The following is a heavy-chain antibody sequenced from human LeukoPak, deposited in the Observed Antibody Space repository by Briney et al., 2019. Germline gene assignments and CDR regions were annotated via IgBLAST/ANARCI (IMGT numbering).Heavy chain of an antibody. J-gene: IGHJ4*02. V-gene: IGHV3-23*01. CDR3: AKDAPQQLAERWPYYFDY. Sequence: PGGSLRLSCAASGFTFSSYGMSWVRQAPGKGLEWVSAISGSGGSTYYADSVKGRFTISRDNSKNTLYLQMNSLRAEDTAVYYCAKDAPQQLAERWPYYFDYWGQGTLVTVSS. D-gene: IGHD6-6*01. CDR1: GFTFSSYG. CDR2: ISGSGGST.